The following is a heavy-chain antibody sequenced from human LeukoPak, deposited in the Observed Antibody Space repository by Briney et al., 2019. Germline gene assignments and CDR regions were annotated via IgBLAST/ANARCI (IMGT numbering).Heavy chain of an antibody. CDR3: ARVGDHYHWNFDL. D-gene: IGHD3-10*01. Sequence: GGSLILSCAASGFTVASKYMNWVRQAPGKGLEWVSILYSGSDTYYSDSVMGRFTISRDNSRNTLLLQMDSLRVEDTAVYYCARVGDHYHWNFDLWGRGTLVTVSS. V-gene: IGHV3-53*01. CDR1: GFTVASKY. CDR2: LYSGSDT. J-gene: IGHJ2*01.